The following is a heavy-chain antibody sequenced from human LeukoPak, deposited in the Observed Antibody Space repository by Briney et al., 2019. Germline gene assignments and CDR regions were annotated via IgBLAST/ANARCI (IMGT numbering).Heavy chain of an antibody. V-gene: IGHV4-4*02. CDR2: IYHSGST. D-gene: IGHD1-26*01. CDR1: GGYISSSNW. Sequence: SGTLSLTCAVSGGYISSSNWWSWVRQPPGKGLEWIGEIYHSGSTNYNPSLKSRVTMSLDTSKNQVSLKLNSVSAADTAVYYCARHISSGGTYAHFDYWGQGTLVTVSS. J-gene: IGHJ4*02. CDR3: ARHISSGGTYAHFDY.